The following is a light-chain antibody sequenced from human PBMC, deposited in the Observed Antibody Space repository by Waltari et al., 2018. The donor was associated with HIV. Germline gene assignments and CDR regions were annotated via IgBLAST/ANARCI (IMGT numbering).Light chain of an antibody. J-gene: IGKJ5*01. Sequence: IVLTQSLLSLSVTPGETTSVSCTSSQSLQHDNGYNYLDWYLQRPGHSPRLLITSNSVRASGVPDRFSASGSGTNFTLQISRVEAEDVGVYYCMQSLETSITFGQGTRLEI. CDR2: SNS. V-gene: IGKV2-28*01. CDR3: MQSLETSIT. CDR1: QSLQHDNGYNY.